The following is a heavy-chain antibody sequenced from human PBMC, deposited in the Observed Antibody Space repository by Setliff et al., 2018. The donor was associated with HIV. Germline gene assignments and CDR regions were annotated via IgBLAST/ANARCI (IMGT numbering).Heavy chain of an antibody. CDR3: ARGGTVLPPGAFDI. Sequence: PSETLSLTCTVSGGSISSHYWSWIRQPPGKGLEWIGSIYYSGSTNYNPSRKSRVTISVDTSKNQFSLKLSSVTAADTAVYYCARGGTVLPPGAFDIWGQGTMVTVSS. D-gene: IGHD2-15*01. CDR1: GGSISSHY. J-gene: IGHJ3*02. CDR2: IYYSGST. V-gene: IGHV4-59*11.